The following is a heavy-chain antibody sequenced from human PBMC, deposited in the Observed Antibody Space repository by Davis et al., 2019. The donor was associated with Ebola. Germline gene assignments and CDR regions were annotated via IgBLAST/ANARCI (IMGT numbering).Heavy chain of an antibody. CDR2: IIPIFGTA. Sequence: SSVPVSCQPSGYTFTSYGISWVRQAPGQGLEWMGGIIPIFGTANYAQKFQGRVTITADESTSTAYMELSSLRSEDTAVYYCARDGEYCSSTSCYAYGMDVWGQGTTVTVSS. CDR1: GYTFTSYG. V-gene: IGHV1-69*13. J-gene: IGHJ6*02. D-gene: IGHD2-2*01. CDR3: ARDGEYCSSTSCYAYGMDV.